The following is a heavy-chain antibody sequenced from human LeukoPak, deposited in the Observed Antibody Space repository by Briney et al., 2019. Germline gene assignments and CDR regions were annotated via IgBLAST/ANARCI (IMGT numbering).Heavy chain of an antibody. CDR1: GYTFTGYY. CDR3: ARDRTGRLRLGELFSC. J-gene: IGHJ4*02. CDR2: INPNSGGT. Sequence: ASVKVSCKASGYTFTGYYMHWVRQAPGQGLEWMGWINPNSGGTNYAQKFQGRVTMTRDTSISTAYMELSRLRSDDTAVYYCARDRTGRLRLGELFSCWGQGTLVTVSS. D-gene: IGHD3-16*01. V-gene: IGHV1-2*02.